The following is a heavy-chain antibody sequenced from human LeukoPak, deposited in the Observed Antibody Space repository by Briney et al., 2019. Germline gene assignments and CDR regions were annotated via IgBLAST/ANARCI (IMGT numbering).Heavy chain of an antibody. V-gene: IGHV4-39*07. J-gene: IGHJ6*03. CDR2: IFYSGST. CDR3: ARIGGSFYFYYYMDV. D-gene: IGHD1-26*01. Sequence: PSETLSLTCTVSGGSISTSNYYWGWIRQPPGKGLEWIGNIFYSGSTYYSPSLRSRVTISLDTSRNQFSLKLNSVTAADTAVYYCARIGGSFYFYYYMDVWGKGTTVTVSS. CDR1: GGSISTSNYY.